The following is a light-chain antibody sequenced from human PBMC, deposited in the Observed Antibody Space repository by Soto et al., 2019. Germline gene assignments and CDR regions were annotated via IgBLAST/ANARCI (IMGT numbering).Light chain of an antibody. CDR2: DVN. V-gene: IGLV2-14*01. CDR3: TSWTTSTTMK. J-gene: IGLJ2*01. Sequence: QSVLTQPASVSGSPGQSITISCTGTSSDVGAYNYVSWYQQHPGKAPKLMIYDVNIRPSGVSNRFSGSKSGNTAPLTISGLQAEDEADYYCTSWTTSTTMKFGGGTQLTVL. CDR1: SSDVGAYNY.